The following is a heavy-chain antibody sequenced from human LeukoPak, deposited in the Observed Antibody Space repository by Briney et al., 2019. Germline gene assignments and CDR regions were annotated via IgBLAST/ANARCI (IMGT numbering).Heavy chain of an antibody. V-gene: IGHV1-69*01. J-gene: IGHJ5*02. CDR2: IIPIFGTA. D-gene: IGHD6-19*01. Sequence: SVKVSCKASGGTFSSYAISWVRQAPGQGLEWMGGIIPIFGTANYAQKFQGRVTITADESTSTAYMELSSLRSEDTAVYYCARDRPVAGTLGWFDPWGQGTLVTVSS. CDR1: GGTFSSYA. CDR3: ARDRPVAGTLGWFDP.